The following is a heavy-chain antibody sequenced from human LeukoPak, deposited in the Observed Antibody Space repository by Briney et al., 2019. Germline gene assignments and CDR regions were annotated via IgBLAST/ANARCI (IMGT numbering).Heavy chain of an antibody. CDR3: ARHVPGYSNTWPGP. D-gene: IGHD4-11*01. J-gene: IGHJ5*02. Sequence: SETLSLTCSVSGGSISNSTYYWGWIRQPPGKGLEWIGCIYRSGSTYYNPSLKSRVTISVDTSKNQFSLKLRSVTAADTAVYYCARHVPGYSNTWPGPWGLGTLVTVFS. V-gene: IGHV4-39*01. CDR1: GGSISNSTYY. CDR2: IYRSGST.